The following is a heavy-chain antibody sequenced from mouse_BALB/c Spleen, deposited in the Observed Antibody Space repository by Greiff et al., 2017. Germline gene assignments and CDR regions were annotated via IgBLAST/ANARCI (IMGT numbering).Heavy chain of an antibody. CDR3: ARSYYYGSIFDY. Sequence: VQLQQSGAELARPGASVKLSCKASGYTFTSYWMQWVKQRPGQGLEWIGAIYPGDGDTRYTQKFKGKATLTADKSSSTAYMQLSSLASEDSAVYYCARSYYYGSIFDYWGQGTTLTVSS. D-gene: IGHD1-1*01. CDR1: GYTFTSYW. CDR2: IYPGDGDT. J-gene: IGHJ2*01. V-gene: IGHV1-87*01.